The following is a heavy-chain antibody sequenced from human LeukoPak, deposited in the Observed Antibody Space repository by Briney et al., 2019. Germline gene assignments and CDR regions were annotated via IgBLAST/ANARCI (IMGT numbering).Heavy chain of an antibody. J-gene: IGHJ4*02. CDR2: INHSGST. CDR3: ARARARSSGYYPKLYYFDY. V-gene: IGHV4-34*01. Sequence: GSLRLSCAASGFILSDYYMSWIRQPPGKGLEWIGEINHSGSTNYNPSLKSRVTISVDTSKNQFSLKLSSVTAADTAVYYCARARARSSGYYPKLYYFDYWGQGTLVTVSS. CDR1: GFILSDYY. D-gene: IGHD3-22*01.